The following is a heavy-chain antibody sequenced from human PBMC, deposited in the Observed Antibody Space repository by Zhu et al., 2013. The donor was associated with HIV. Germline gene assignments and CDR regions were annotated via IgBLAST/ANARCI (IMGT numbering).Heavy chain of an antibody. CDR1: DTPSPAT. V-gene: IGHV1-46*01. CDR2: INPXGGST. D-gene: IGHD2-21*02. Sequence: VQLVQLGVTVRRPGTVSEGFLQGQLDTPSPATICTGCDQAPGQGLEWMGIINPXGGSTSYAQKFQGRVTMTRDTSTSTVYMELSSLRSEDTAVYYCAREPQVVVTATAYYYGMDVWGQGTTVTVSS. J-gene: IGHJ6*02. CDR3: AREPQVVVTATAYYYGMDV.